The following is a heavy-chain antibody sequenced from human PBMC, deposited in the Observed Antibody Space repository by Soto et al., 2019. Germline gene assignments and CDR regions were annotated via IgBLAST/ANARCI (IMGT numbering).Heavy chain of an antibody. V-gene: IGHV3-23*01. CDR1: GFTFSSYA. CDR2: ISGSGGST. Sequence: PGGSLRLSFAASGFTFSSYAMSWVRQAPGKGLEWVSAISGSGGSTYYADSVKGRFTISRDNSKNTLYLQMNSLRAEDTAVYYCAILPIPYYYYGMDVWGQGTTVTSP. J-gene: IGHJ6*02. D-gene: IGHD2-15*01. CDR3: AILPIPYYYYGMDV.